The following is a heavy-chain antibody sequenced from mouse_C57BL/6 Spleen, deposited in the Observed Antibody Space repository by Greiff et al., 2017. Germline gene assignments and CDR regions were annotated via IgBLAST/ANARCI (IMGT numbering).Heavy chain of an antibody. CDR3: ARSYDGYYSSWFAY. CDR2: ISYDGSN. D-gene: IGHD2-3*01. V-gene: IGHV3-6*01. Sequence: VQLQQSGPGLVKPSQSLSLTCSVTGYSITSGYYWNWIRQFPGNKLEWMGYISYDGSNNYNPSLKNRISITRDTSKNQFFLKLNSVTTEDTATYYCARSYDGYYSSWFAYWGQGTLVTVSA. CDR1: GYSITSGYY. J-gene: IGHJ3*01.